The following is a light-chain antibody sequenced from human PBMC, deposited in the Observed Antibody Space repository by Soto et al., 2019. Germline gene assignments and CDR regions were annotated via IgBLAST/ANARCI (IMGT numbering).Light chain of an antibody. CDR3: QQRSNWIT. J-gene: IGKJ5*01. CDR2: DTS. CDR1: QTISRY. Sequence: EIVLTQSPATLSLSPGDRATLSCRASQTISRYLAWYQQKPGQAPRLLMYDTSYRATGIPARFSGSGSGTDFTLTISGLEPEDFAVYYCQQRSNWITFGQGTRLEIK. V-gene: IGKV3-11*01.